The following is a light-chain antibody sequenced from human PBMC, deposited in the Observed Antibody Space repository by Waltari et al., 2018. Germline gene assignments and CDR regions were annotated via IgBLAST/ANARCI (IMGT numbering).Light chain of an antibody. Sequence: EIVLTQSPVILSLSPGETATLSCRASQSVTNYLAWYQQRPGQAPRLLIYHASNRATGIPARFSGSGSGTDFTLTINSLEPEEFAVYYCQQRGTWPPITFGQGTRLEIK. CDR1: QSVTNY. J-gene: IGKJ5*01. CDR3: QQRGTWPPIT. CDR2: HAS. V-gene: IGKV3-11*01.